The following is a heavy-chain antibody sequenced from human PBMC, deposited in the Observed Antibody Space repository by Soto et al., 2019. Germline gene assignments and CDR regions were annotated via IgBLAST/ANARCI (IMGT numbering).Heavy chain of an antibody. CDR3: AKLQAYSYGPGAYFEY. CDR2: ISGSGGSA. J-gene: IGHJ4*02. D-gene: IGHD5-18*01. V-gene: IGHV3-23*01. CDR1: GFTFSSYA. Sequence: GSLRLSCAASGFTFSSYAMSWVRQAPGKGLEWVSAISGSGGSADYVDSVKGRFTISRDNSKNTLYLQMNSLRAEDTAVYYCAKLQAYSYGPGAYFEYWGKGTRVTVSS.